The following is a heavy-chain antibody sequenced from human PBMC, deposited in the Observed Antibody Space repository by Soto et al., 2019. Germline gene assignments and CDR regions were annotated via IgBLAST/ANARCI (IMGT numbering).Heavy chain of an antibody. D-gene: IGHD2-2*01. V-gene: IGHV4-39*01. Sequence: PSETLSLTCTVSGGSISSSSYYWGWIRQPPGKGLEWIGSIYYSGSTYYNPSLKSRVTISVDTSKNQFSLKLSSVTAADTAVYYCASRYCSSTSCYQTNWFDPWGQGTLVTVSS. CDR3: ASRYCSSTSCYQTNWFDP. CDR1: GGSISSSSYY. J-gene: IGHJ5*02. CDR2: IYYSGST.